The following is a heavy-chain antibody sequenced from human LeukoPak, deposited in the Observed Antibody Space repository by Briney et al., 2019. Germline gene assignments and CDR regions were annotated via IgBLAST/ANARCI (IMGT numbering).Heavy chain of an antibody. CDR3: ARGYSGSYYYYYYMDV. Sequence: GASVKVSCKASGYTFLHYGISWVRQAPGQGLEWMGWIKPNSGGTRSAQKFQGRVTMTRDTSISTAYMELSSLRYDDTAVYYCARGYSGSYYYYYYMDVWGKGTTVTISS. CDR1: GYTFLHYG. D-gene: IGHD1-26*01. CDR2: IKPNSGGT. V-gene: IGHV1-2*02. J-gene: IGHJ6*03.